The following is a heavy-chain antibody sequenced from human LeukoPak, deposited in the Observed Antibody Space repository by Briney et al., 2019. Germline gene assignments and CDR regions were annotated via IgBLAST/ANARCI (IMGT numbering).Heavy chain of an antibody. CDR3: ARECGGGEASDAFDI. Sequence: ASVKVSRKASGYTFTSYYMHWVRQAPGQGLEWMGIINPSGGSTSYAQKFQGRVTMTRDMSTSTVYMELSSLRSEDTAVYYCARECGGGEASDAFDIWGQGTMVTVSS. V-gene: IGHV1-46*01. CDR2: INPSGGST. CDR1: GYTFTSYY. D-gene: IGHD3-10*01. J-gene: IGHJ3*02.